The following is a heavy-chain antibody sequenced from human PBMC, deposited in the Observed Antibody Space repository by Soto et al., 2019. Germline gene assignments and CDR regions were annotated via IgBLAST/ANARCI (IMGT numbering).Heavy chain of an antibody. Sequence: QVQLVESGGGVVQPGRSLRLSCAASGFAFNMYTMHWVRQAPGKGLEWVALISYDGSNKYFADSVKGRFAISRDNSKNTLYLQMNSLRPEDSATFYCARGAFSSSWQDAIDLWGQGTMVTFSS. J-gene: IGHJ3*01. CDR1: GFAFNMYT. D-gene: IGHD6-13*01. V-gene: IGHV3-30*09. CDR3: ARGAFSSSWQDAIDL. CDR2: ISYDGSNK.